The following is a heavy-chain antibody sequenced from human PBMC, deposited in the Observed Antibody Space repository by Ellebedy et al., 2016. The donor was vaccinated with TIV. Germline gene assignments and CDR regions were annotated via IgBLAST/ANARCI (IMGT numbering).Heavy chain of an antibody. D-gene: IGHD1-14*01. CDR2: IYHSGST. CDR3: GSNNRN. V-gene: IGHV4-61*01. Sequence: GSLRLSCIVSGASVRSGSYFWSWLRQPPGKGLEWIGYIYHSGSTNYNPSLKSRVTLSVDTSKTQFSLKMNSVTAADTAMYFCGSNNRNWGQGTLVTVSS. CDR1: GASVRSGSYF. J-gene: IGHJ4*02.